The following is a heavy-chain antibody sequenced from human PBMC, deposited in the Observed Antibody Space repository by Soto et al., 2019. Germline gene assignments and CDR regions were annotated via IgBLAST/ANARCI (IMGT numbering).Heavy chain of an antibody. CDR1: GFTVSGSY. CDR3: AKHRGGYDRDFDY. Sequence: EVQLVESGGGLVQPGGSLSLSGAASGFTVSGSYMSWVGQAQGKGLEWVSVIYSVGGTYFADSVKGRFAMSRDNSENTLYLQMNSLRAEDTAVYYCAKHRGGYDRDFDYWGRGALVTVSS. V-gene: IGHV3-66*01. J-gene: IGHJ4*02. D-gene: IGHD5-12*01. CDR2: IYSVGGT.